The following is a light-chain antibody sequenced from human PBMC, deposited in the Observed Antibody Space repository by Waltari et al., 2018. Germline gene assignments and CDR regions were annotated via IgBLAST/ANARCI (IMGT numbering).Light chain of an antibody. CDR1: SSDVGGYNY. CDR2: EVT. J-gene: IGLJ3*02. Sequence: SALTQPPSASGSPGQSVTISCTGTSSDVGGYNYVSWYQQHPGKAPKLMLYEVTKRPSGVPDLFSGSKSGNTSSLTVSGLQTEDEADYYCSSYAGGSWVFGGGTKLTVL. CDR3: SSYAGGSWV. V-gene: IGLV2-8*01.